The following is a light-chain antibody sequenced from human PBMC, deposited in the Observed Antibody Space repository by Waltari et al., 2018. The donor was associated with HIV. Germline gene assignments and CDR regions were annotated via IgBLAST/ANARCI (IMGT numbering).Light chain of an antibody. CDR3: ATWDDGLNGPV. J-gene: IGLJ3*02. CDR1: SPHIGSNY. Sequence: QSVLTQPPSASGTPGQRVSISCSGSSPHIGSNYVYWYQQFPGTTPKLLISRNDQRPSGVADRFAGSKSGTSASLAISGLRTEDEASYYCATWDDGLNGPVFGGGTTLTVL. CDR2: RND. V-gene: IGLV1-47*01.